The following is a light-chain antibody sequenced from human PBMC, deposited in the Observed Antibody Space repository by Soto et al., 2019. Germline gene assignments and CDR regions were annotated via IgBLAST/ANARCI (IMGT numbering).Light chain of an antibody. Sequence: QSLLTQPASVSGSPGQSITLSCTGTSSDVGNYDFVSWYQQHPGKAPKLITYEVTNRPSGVSSRFSGSKSGNTASLTISGLRSEDEAAYYCSSYTTSTTLFYVFGTGTKVTV. CDR1: SSDVGNYDF. CDR2: EVT. CDR3: SSYTTSTTLFYV. J-gene: IGLJ1*01. V-gene: IGLV2-14*01.